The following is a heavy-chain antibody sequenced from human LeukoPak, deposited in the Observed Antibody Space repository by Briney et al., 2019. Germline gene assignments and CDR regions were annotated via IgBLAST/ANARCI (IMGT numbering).Heavy chain of an antibody. CDR1: GFTFNIYA. Sequence: PGGSLRLSCAASGFTFNIYAMNWVRQAPGKGLEWVAYIGSSSSVIYYADSVKGRFTISRDDAKNSLYLQMNSLTGEDTAIYYCATRYKGSGSPFVLDYWGQGTLVTVFS. D-gene: IGHD3-10*01. V-gene: IGHV3-48*04. CDR2: IGSSSSVI. J-gene: IGHJ4*01. CDR3: ATRYKGSGSPFVLDY.